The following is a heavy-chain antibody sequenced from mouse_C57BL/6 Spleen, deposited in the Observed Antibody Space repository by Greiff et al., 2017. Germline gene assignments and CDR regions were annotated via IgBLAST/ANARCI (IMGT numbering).Heavy chain of an antibody. CDR3: ARDDYDGRDYAMDY. CDR1: GFTFSSYA. V-gene: IGHV5-4*01. Sequence: EVQGVESGGGLVKPGGSLKLSCAASGFTFSSYAMSWVRQTPEKRLEWVATISDGGSYTYYPDNVKGRFTISRDNAKNNLYLQMSHLKSEDTAMYYCARDDYDGRDYAMDYWGQGTSVTVSS. J-gene: IGHJ4*01. CDR2: ISDGGSYT. D-gene: IGHD2-4*01.